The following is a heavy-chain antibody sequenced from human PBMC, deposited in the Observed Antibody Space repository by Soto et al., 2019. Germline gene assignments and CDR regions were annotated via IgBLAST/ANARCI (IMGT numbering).Heavy chain of an antibody. CDR1: GFTFHDYA. CDR3: TRGYCTVGSCAFDI. D-gene: IGHD2-15*01. Sequence: EVQLVESGGGLVQPGRSLRLSCAASGFTFHDYAMHWVRQAPGKGLEWVSLVSWNSTGLVYADSIKGRFTISRDNAKNSLHLQMNNLRTEDTAFYYCTRGYCTVGSCAFDIWGQGTMVTVSS. V-gene: IGHV3-9*01. CDR2: VSWNSTGL. J-gene: IGHJ3*02.